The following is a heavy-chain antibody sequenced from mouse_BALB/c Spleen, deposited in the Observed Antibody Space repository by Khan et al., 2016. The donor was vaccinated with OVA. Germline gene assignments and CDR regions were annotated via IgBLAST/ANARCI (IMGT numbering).Heavy chain of an antibody. J-gene: IGHJ4*01. Sequence: QIQLVQSGPELKKPGETVKISCKASGYTFTNNGMNWVKQNPGKGLKWMGWINTYTGEPTYVDDFKGRFAFSLETSAPTAYLQINNLKNEDTATYFCARVGYAETMDYWGQGTSVTVSS. CDR1: GYTFTNNG. V-gene: IGHV9-3-1*01. CDR2: INTYTGEP. D-gene: IGHD2-14*01. CDR3: ARVGYAETMDY.